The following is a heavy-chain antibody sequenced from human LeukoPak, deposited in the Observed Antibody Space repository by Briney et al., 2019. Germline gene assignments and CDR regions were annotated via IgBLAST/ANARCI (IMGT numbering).Heavy chain of an antibody. CDR2: ISGSGGST. V-gene: IGHV3-23*01. D-gene: IGHD6-19*01. Sequence: PGGSLRLSCAASGFTFSSYAMSWVRQAPGKGLEWVSAISGSGGSTYYADSVKGRFTISRDNSKNTLYLQMNSLRAEDTAVYYCANLIAVAGSGGDYWGQGTLVTVSS. J-gene: IGHJ4*02. CDR3: ANLIAVAGSGGDY. CDR1: GFTFSSYA.